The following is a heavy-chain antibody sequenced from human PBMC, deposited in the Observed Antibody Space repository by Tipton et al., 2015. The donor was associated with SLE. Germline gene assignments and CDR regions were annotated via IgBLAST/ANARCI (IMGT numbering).Heavy chain of an antibody. CDR2: IYHSGST. D-gene: IGHD1-14*01. V-gene: IGHV4-59*12. CDR3: ARGRGYGTHEGDAFDI. CDR1: SGSMINYY. Sequence: TLSLTCTVSSGSMINYYWTWIRQPAGKGLEWIGYIYHSGSTGYSPSLKSRATISSDMSKNQFSLKLTSVTAADTAVYYCARGRGYGTHEGDAFDIWGQGAMVTVSS. J-gene: IGHJ3*02.